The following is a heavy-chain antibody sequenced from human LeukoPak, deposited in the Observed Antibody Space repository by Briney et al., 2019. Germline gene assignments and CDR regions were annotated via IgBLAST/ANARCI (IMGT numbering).Heavy chain of an antibody. Sequence: PGGSLRLSCAASGFTVSSSYMSWVRQAPGKGLEWVSVIYSGGSTYYADSVKGRFTIPRDNPKNTLYLQMNSLRAEDTAVYYCAGAGRGAGTEYYYYYYMDVWGRGTTVTISS. V-gene: IGHV3-66*01. CDR3: AGAGRGAGTEYYYYYYMDV. CDR1: GFTVSSSY. J-gene: IGHJ6*03. D-gene: IGHD6-19*01. CDR2: IYSGGST.